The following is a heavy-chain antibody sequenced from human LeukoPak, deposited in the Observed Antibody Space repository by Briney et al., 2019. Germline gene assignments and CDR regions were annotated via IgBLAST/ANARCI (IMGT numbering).Heavy chain of an antibody. Sequence: SETLSLTCTVSGGSISSRYSWGWIRQTPGKGLQWIGTIYYDGRTYYHPSLKSRVTISVDTSKNHFSLKLSSVTAADTAVYYCATTQWELHGGFDYWGQGNLVTVSS. D-gene: IGHD1-26*01. V-gene: IGHV4-39*02. CDR2: IYYDGRT. J-gene: IGHJ4*02. CDR3: ATTQWELHGGFDY. CDR1: GGSISSRYS.